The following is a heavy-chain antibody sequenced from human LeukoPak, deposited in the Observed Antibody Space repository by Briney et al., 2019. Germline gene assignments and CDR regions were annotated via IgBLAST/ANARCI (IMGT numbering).Heavy chain of an antibody. Sequence: QPGRSLRLSCAASGFTFSSYAMHWVRQAPGKGLEWVAVISYDGSNKYYADSVKGRFTISRDNSKNTLYLQMNSLRAEDTAVYYCARGSLNGDYYYYGMDVWGQGTTVTVSS. D-gene: IGHD2-8*01. CDR1: GFTFSSYA. V-gene: IGHV3-30*04. CDR2: ISYDGSNK. CDR3: ARGSLNGDYYYYGMDV. J-gene: IGHJ6*02.